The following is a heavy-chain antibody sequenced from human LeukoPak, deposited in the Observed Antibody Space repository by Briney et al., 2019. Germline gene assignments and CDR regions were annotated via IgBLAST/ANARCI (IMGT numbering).Heavy chain of an antibody. CDR2: INHSGST. Sequence: PSETLSLTRAVYGGSFSGYYWSWIRQPPGKGLEWIGEINHSGSTNYNPSLKSRVTISVDTSKNQFSLKLSSVTAADTAVYYCATHKDTSCYSTWGQGTLVTVTS. CDR1: GGSFSGYY. J-gene: IGHJ5*02. CDR3: ATHKDTSCYST. V-gene: IGHV4-34*01. D-gene: IGHD2-2*01.